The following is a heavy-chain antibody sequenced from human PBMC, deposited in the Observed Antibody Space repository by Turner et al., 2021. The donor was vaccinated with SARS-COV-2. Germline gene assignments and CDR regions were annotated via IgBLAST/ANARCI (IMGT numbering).Heavy chain of an antibody. CDR3: AGHQGSTSGYDHGMNV. CDR1: GDSISSMS. CDR2: FYKIGSI. J-gene: IGHJ6*02. D-gene: IGHD1-1*01. V-gene: IGHV4-59*08. Sequence: QVQVQESGPGLVRPSVTLSLTCTVSGDSISSMSWSWIRQSPGRGLEWIGYFYKIGSIDYNPTLRGRVTKSVDTSKSQLSLNLISMTAADTAVYYCAGHQGSTSGYDHGMNVWGQGTAVIVSS.